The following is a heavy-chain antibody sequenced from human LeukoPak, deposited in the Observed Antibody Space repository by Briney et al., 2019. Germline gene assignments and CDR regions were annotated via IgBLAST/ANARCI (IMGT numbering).Heavy chain of an antibody. J-gene: IGHJ3*02. CDR3: ARVRGGSGRSYAADAFDI. CDR2: IYNDGSST. Sequence: GGSLRLSCAASGFTFSNSAMTWIRQLPGKGLVWVSRIYNDGSSTSYADSVKGRFTISRDNAKSTLYLQMNSLRAEDTAVYYCARVRGGSGRSYAADAFDIWGQGTMVTVSS. V-gene: IGHV3-74*01. CDR1: GFTFSNSA. D-gene: IGHD1-26*01.